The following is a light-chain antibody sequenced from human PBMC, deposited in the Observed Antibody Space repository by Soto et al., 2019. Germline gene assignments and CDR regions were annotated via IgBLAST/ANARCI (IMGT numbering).Light chain of an antibody. V-gene: IGKV4-1*01. CDR1: QSVLYSSSNKNY. CDR3: QQYYSPPWT. CDR2: WAS. Sequence: DIVMTQSPDSLAVSLGERATIDCKSSQSVLYSSSNKNYLAWYQQKPGQPPKLLIYWASTRESGVPDRFSGSGSGTDFTLTISSLHAEDVAVYYCQQYYSPPWTFGQGTKVEIK. J-gene: IGKJ1*01.